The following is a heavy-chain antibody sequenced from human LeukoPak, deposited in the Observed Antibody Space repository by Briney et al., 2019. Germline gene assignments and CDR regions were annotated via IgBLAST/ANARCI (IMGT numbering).Heavy chain of an antibody. V-gene: IGHV4-39*07. CDR3: ARAVLEFGELLSNWFDP. CDR1: GGSISSSSYY. Sequence: PSETLSLTCTVSGGSISSSSYYWGWIRQPPGKGLEWIGSIYYSGSTYYNPSLKSRVTISVDTSKNQFSLKLSSVTAADTAVYYCARAVLEFGELLSNWFDPWGQGTLVTVSS. J-gene: IGHJ5*02. CDR2: IYYSGST. D-gene: IGHD3-10*01.